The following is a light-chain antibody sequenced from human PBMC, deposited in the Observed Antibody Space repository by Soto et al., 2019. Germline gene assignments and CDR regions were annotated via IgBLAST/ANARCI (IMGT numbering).Light chain of an antibody. J-gene: IGKJ2*01. V-gene: IGKV1-5*03. CDR1: QSISNW. Sequence: DIQMTQSPSTLSASVGDRVTITCRASQSISNWLAWYQQQPGKAPKLLIYKASSLDSGVPSRFSGSGSGTEFTLTIRSLQPDEFATYYCQQYNSYPFTFGQGPKLEIK. CDR3: QQYNSYPFT. CDR2: KAS.